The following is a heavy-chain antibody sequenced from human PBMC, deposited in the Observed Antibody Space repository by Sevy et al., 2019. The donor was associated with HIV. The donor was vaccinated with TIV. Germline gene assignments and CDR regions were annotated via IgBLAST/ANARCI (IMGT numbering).Heavy chain of an antibody. CDR3: TRRNNYYDSSGRPYWYFDL. Sequence: GGSLRLSCAASGFTFSGSAMHWVRQASGKGLEWVGRIRSKANSYATAYAASVKGRFTISRDDSTDTAYLQMNSLKTEDTAVYYCTRRNNYYDSSGRPYWYFDLWGRGTLVTVSS. CDR2: IRSKANSYAT. CDR1: GFTFSGSA. V-gene: IGHV3-73*01. D-gene: IGHD3-22*01. J-gene: IGHJ2*01.